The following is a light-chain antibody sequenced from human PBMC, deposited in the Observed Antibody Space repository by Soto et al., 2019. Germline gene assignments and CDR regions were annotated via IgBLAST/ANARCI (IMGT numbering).Light chain of an antibody. V-gene: IGKV3-15*01. CDR1: ESVNTN. CDR3: QQYHSRPFS. CDR2: VAS. J-gene: IGKJ3*01. Sequence: EIIMTQSPATLSVSPGERVTLSCRASESVNTNLAWYQQKPGQAPRLLMSVASTRATGIPARFTGSGSGTQFSLTISSLQSEDVAVYYCQQYHSRPFSFGPGTKVDV.